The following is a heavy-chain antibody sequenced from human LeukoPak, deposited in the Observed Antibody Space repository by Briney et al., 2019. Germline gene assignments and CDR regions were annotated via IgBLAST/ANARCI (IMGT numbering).Heavy chain of an antibody. D-gene: IGHD1-1*01. CDR3: ARRGKLAHFDY. Sequence: SETLSLTCAVSGGSISSGGYSWSWIRQPPGKGLEWIGYIYHSGSTYYNPSLKSRVTISVDRSKNQFSLKLSSVTAADTAVYYCARRGKLAHFDYWGQGTLVTVSS. CDR2: IYHSGST. J-gene: IGHJ4*02. V-gene: IGHV4-30-2*01. CDR1: GGSISSGGYS.